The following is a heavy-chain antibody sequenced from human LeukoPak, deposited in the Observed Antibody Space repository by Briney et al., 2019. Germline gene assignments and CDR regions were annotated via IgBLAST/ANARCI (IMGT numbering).Heavy chain of an antibody. CDR3: AKDQAVAGRGY. CDR1: GFTFSSYA. Sequence: GRSLRLSCAASGFTFSSYAMSWVRQAPGKGLEWVSAISGSGGSTYYADSVKGRFTISRDNSKNTLYLQMNSLRAEDTAVYYCAKDQAVAGRGYWGQGTLVTVSS. CDR2: ISGSGGST. V-gene: IGHV3-23*01. J-gene: IGHJ4*02. D-gene: IGHD6-19*01.